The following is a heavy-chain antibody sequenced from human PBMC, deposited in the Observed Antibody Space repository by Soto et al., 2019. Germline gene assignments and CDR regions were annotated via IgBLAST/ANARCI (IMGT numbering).Heavy chain of an antibody. Sequence: ASVKVSCKASGYTFSGYYMHWVRQAPGQGLEWMGWINPNSGGTSYAQKFQGRVTVTRDTTLSTAYMELSRLTSDDTAVYYCAREGGYNRPDRASDIWGQGTMVTVSS. V-gene: IGHV1-2*02. CDR2: INPNSGGT. CDR3: AREGGYNRPDRASDI. D-gene: IGHD1-20*01. J-gene: IGHJ3*02. CDR1: GYTFSGYY.